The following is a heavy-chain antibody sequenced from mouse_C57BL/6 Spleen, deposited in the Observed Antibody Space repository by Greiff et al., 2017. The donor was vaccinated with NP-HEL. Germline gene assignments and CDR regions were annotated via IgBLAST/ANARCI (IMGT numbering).Heavy chain of an antibody. CDR1: GFSLTSYG. J-gene: IGHJ2*01. V-gene: IGHV2-6-1*01. CDR2: IWSDGST. CDR3: ARHAGYDGYFFDY. D-gene: IGHD2-3*01. Sequence: QVQLKQSGPGLVAPSQSLSITCTVSGFSLTSYGVHWVRQPPGKGLEWLVVIWSDGSTTYNSALKSRLSISKDNSKSQVFLKMNSLQTDDTAMYYCARHAGYDGYFFDYWGQGTTLTVSS.